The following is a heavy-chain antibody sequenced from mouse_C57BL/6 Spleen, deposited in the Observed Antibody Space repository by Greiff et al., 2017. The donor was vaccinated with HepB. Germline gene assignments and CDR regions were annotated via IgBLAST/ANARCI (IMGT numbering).Heavy chain of an antibody. CDR3: ARGETGNYAMDY. V-gene: IGHV1-26*01. CDR1: GYTFTDYY. CDR2: INPNNGGT. D-gene: IGHD4-1*01. Sequence: VQLQQSGPELVKPGASVKISCKASGYTFTDYYMNWVKQSHGKSLEWIGDINPNNGGTSYNQKFKGKATLTVDKSSSTAYMELRSLTSEDSAVYYCARGETGNYAMDYWGQGTSVTVSS. J-gene: IGHJ4*01.